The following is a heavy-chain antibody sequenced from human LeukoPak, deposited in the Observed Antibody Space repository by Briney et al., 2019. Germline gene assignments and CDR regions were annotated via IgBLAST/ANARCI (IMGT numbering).Heavy chain of an antibody. CDR1: GYSFISFD. J-gene: IGHJ6*02. CDR2: MNPNSGNT. Sequence: VASVTVSCKASGYSFISFDINWVRQATGQGLEWMGWMNPNSGNTGYAQKFQGRVTITRNNSINTAYMELSSLGSEDTAVYYCARVTRYYYGMDVWGQGTTVTVSS. V-gene: IGHV1-8*01. CDR3: ARVTRYYYGMDV. D-gene: IGHD1-14*01.